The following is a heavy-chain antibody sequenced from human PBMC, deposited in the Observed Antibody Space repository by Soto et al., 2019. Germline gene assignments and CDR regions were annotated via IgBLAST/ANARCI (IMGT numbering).Heavy chain of an antibody. CDR3: ARDDSYGGTGLYYGMDV. Sequence: EASVKVSCKASGYTFTSYYMHWVRQAPGQGLEWMGIINPSGGSTSYAQKFQGRVTMTRDTSTSTVYMELSSLRSGDTAVYYCARDDSYGGTGLYYGMDVWGQGTTVTVSS. D-gene: IGHD5-18*01. CDR1: GYTFTSYY. V-gene: IGHV1-46*01. CDR2: INPSGGST. J-gene: IGHJ6*02.